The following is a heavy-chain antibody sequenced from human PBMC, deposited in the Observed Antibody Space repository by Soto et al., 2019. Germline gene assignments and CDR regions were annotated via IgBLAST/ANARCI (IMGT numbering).Heavy chain of an antibody. V-gene: IGHV3-23*01. CDR1: GFTFSRYA. CDR2: LSGSGGST. Sequence: GGSLRLSCAASGFTFSRYAMTWVRQAPGKGLEWVSALSGSGGSTYYADSVKGRFTISRDNSKNTLYLQMNSLRAEDTAVYNCAKGNHYCSSTSCHGNWFDPWGQGTLVTVSS. D-gene: IGHD2-2*01. CDR3: AKGNHYCSSTSCHGNWFDP. J-gene: IGHJ5*02.